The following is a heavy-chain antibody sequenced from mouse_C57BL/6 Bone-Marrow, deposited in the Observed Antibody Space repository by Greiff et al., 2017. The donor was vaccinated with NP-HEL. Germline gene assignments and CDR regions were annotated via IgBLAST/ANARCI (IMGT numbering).Heavy chain of an antibody. CDR1: GYTFTSYW. J-gene: IGHJ4*01. D-gene: IGHD2-2*01. Sequence: QVQLQQPGAELVKPGASVKMSCKASGYTFTSYWITWVKQRPGQGLEWIGDIYPGSGSTNYNEKFKSKATLTVDTSSSTAYMQLCSLTSEDSAVYYCAREGGSTMVTTRDYAMDYWGQGTSVTVSS. CDR3: AREGGSTMVTTRDYAMDY. V-gene: IGHV1-55*01. CDR2: IYPGSGST.